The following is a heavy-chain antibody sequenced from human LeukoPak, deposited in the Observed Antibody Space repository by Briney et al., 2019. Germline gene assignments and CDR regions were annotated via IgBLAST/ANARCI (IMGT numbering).Heavy chain of an antibody. CDR3: SRENGAFFPFCY. CDR2: INHSGST. CDR1: GGSFSGYY. V-gene: IGHV4-34*01. J-gene: IGHJ4*02. Sequence: PSETLSLTCAVYGGSFSGYYWSWIRQPPGKGLEWIGEINHSGSTNYNPSLKSRVTISVDTSKNHLSLNLTSVTAADTAVYYCSRENGAFFPFCYWGQGTLVTVPS. D-gene: IGHD3-3*01.